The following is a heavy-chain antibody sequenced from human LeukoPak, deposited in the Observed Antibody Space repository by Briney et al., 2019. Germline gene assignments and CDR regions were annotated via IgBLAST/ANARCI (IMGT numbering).Heavy chain of an antibody. CDR2: IGTAGDT. J-gene: IGHJ3*02. CDR1: GFTFSSYD. Sequence: GGSLRLSCAASGFTFSSYDMHWVRHATGKGLEWVSAIGTAGDTYYPGSVKGRFTISRENAKNSLYLQMNSLRAGDTAVYYCARASSGYAFDIWGQGTMVTVSS. CDR3: ARASSGYAFDI. V-gene: IGHV3-13*01. D-gene: IGHD3-22*01.